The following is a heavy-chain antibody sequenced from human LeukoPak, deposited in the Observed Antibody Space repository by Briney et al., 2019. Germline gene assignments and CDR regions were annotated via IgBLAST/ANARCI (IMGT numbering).Heavy chain of an antibody. CDR3: ARLARGYRSGGWFDP. J-gene: IGHJ5*02. CDR2: IYYSGST. Sequence: SETLSLTCTVSGGSISSYHWSWIRQPPGKGLEWIGYIYYSGSTNYNPSLKSRVTISVDTSKNQFSLKLSSVTAADTAVYYCARLARGYRSGGWFDPWGQGTLVTVSS. CDR1: GGSISSYH. D-gene: IGHD2-15*01. V-gene: IGHV4-59*08.